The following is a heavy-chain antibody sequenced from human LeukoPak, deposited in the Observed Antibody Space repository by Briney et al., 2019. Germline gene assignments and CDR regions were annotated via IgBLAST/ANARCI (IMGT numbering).Heavy chain of an antibody. V-gene: IGHV3-66*01. CDR3: ARGFRSVTTWGYFDY. J-gene: IGHJ4*02. CDR2: IYSGGGT. Sequence: GGSLTLSCAASGFTVSTNYMFWVRQATGRGLEWVSLIYSGGGTYYADSVKGRFTISRDNSRNTLSLQMNSLRVDDTAVYYCARGFRSVTTWGYFDYWGQGALVTVSS. D-gene: IGHD4-17*01. CDR1: GFTVSTNY.